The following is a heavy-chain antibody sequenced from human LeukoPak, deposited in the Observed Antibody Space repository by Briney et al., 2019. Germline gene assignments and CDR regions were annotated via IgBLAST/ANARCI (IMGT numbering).Heavy chain of an antibody. J-gene: IGHJ5*02. CDR1: GYTFTSYA. V-gene: IGHV1-3*01. CDR3: ARDRLYYDFWSGRENNWFDP. Sequence: GASVKVSFKASGYTFTSYAMHWVRQAPGQRLEWMGWINAGNGNTKYSQKFQGRVTITRDTSASTAYMELRSLRSDDTAVYYCARDRLYYDFWSGRENNWFDPWGQGTLVTVSS. CDR2: INAGNGNT. D-gene: IGHD3-3*01.